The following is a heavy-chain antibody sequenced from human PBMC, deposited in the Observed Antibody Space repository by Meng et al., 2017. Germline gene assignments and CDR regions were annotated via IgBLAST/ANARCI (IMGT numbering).Heavy chain of an antibody. CDR3: ARDGPLTYSNGWYLNYYYYYGMDV. Sequence: SETLSLTCTVSGGSISSSSYYWGWIRQPPGKGLEWIGSIYYSGSTYYNPSLKSRVTISVDTSKNQFSLKLSSVTAADTAVYYCARDGPLTYSNGWYLNYYYYYGMDVWGQGTTVTVSS. J-gene: IGHJ6*02. V-gene: IGHV4-39*07. CDR2: IYYSGST. D-gene: IGHD6-19*01. CDR1: GGSISSSSYY.